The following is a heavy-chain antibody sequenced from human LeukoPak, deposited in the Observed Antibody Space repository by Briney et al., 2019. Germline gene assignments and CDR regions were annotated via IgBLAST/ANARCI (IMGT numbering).Heavy chain of an antibody. CDR1: GFTFTSSA. J-gene: IGHJ5*02. D-gene: IGHD4-17*01. Sequence: SVKVSCKASGFTFTSSAMQWVRQARGQRLEWIGWIVVGSGNTNYAQKFQERVTITRDMSTSTAYMELSSLRSEDTAAYYCATGRYGDGWFDPWGQGTLVTVSS. V-gene: IGHV1-58*02. CDR2: IVVGSGNT. CDR3: ATGRYGDGWFDP.